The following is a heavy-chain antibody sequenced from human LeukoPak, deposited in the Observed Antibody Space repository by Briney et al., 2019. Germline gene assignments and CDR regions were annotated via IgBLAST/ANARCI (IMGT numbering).Heavy chain of an antibody. D-gene: IGHD7-27*01. J-gene: IGHJ3*01. V-gene: IGHV3-7*01. Sequence: GGSLRLSCAASGFSFSDSWMTWVRQAAGKGLEWVASIKPVGSGRWYVDSVKGRFTISRDNAKNSLYLHMSTLRADDTAVYYCARGWGGLWGQGTMVTVSS. CDR1: GFSFSDSW. CDR3: ARGWGGL. CDR2: IKPVGSGR.